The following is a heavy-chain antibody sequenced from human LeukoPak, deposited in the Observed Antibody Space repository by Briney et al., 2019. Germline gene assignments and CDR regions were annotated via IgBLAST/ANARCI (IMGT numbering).Heavy chain of an antibody. CDR2: ISYDGSNK. J-gene: IGHJ3*02. CDR1: GFTFSSYG. D-gene: IGHD3-3*01. Sequence: PGGSLRLSCAASGFTFSSYGMHWVRQAPGKGLEWVAVISYDGSNKYYADSVKGRFTISRDNSKNTLYLQVNSLRAEDTAVYYCAKEAYYDFWSGYTNEAFDIWGQGTMVTVSS. V-gene: IGHV3-30*18. CDR3: AKEAYYDFWSGYTNEAFDI.